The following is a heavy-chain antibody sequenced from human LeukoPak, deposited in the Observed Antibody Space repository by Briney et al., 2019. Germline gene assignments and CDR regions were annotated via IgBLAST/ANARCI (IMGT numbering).Heavy chain of an antibody. CDR1: GFTFGTYL. Sequence: GGSLRLSCVGSGFTFGTYLMHWVRQAPGKGLVWVSRINSYGNSTNYADSAKGRFTISRDNSKNTLYLQMNSLRAEDTAVYYCARRYTSTWLTIDYWGQGTLVTVSS. V-gene: IGHV3-74*01. CDR2: INSYGNST. CDR3: ARRYTSTWLTIDY. D-gene: IGHD6-13*01. J-gene: IGHJ4*02.